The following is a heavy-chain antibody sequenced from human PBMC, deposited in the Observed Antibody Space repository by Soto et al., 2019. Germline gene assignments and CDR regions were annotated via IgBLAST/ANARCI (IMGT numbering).Heavy chain of an antibody. V-gene: IGHV1-69*13. J-gene: IGHJ4*02. CDR3: ARDPPNYYDSSGEAYYFDY. CDR1: GGTFSSYA. CDR2: ITPIFGTA. Sequence: GASVKVSCKASGGTFSSYAISWVRQAPGQGLEWMGGITPIFGTANYAQKFQGRVTITADESTSTAYMELSSLRSEDTAVYYCARDPPNYYDSSGEAYYFDYWGQGTLVTVSS. D-gene: IGHD3-22*01.